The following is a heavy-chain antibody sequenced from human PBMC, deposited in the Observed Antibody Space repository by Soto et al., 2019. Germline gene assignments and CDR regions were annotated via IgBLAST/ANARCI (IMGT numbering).Heavy chain of an antibody. CDR3: AKNMVRFDL. CDR2: IYYSGSI. CDR1: GGSISGYY. Sequence: PSETLSLTCTVSGGSISGYYWTWIRQPPGKALEWIGYIYYSGSINYNPSLKSRVTISVDTSKNQFSLKVSSVTAADTAVYYCAKNMVRFDLWGQATRVTVAS. V-gene: IGHV4-59*01. J-gene: IGHJ5*02. D-gene: IGHD3-10*01.